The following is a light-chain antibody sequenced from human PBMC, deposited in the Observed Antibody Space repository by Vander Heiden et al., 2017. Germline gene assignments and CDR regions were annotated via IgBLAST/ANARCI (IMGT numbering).Light chain of an antibody. Sequence: EIVLTQSPGTLSLSPGERATLSCRASQSVSSSYLAWYQQKPGQAPRLLIYGASSRATGIPDRFSGSGSGTDFTLTISRLEPEDFAVYYCQQDGSSPFTFGGGTKVXIK. J-gene: IGKJ4*01. CDR1: QSVSSSY. CDR3: QQDGSSPFT. CDR2: GAS. V-gene: IGKV3-20*01.